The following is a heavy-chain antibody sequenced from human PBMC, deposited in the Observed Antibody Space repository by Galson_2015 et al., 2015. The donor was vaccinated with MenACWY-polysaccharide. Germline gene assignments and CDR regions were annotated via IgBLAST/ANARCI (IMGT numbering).Heavy chain of an antibody. CDR2: TSGSGSAT. J-gene: IGHJ4*02. CDR1: GFTFSDYY. D-gene: IGHD3-10*01. CDR3: ARDTRGARSSYFDN. V-gene: IGHV3-11*01. Sequence: SLRLSCAASGFTFSDYYMHWIRQAPGRGLEWVSYTSGSGSATYFADSVKGRFIISRDNAKNSLYLQMNSLRAGDTAVYYCARDTRGARSSYFDNWGQGIQVTVSS.